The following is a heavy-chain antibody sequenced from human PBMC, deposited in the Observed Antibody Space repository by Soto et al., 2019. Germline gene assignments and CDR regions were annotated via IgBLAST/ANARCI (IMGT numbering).Heavy chain of an antibody. CDR2: INPADSEA. Sequence: GESLKISCKGSGYSYTSYWIGWVRQRPGRGLEWMGIINPADSEANYSPSFQGQVAISADRSTSTAFLQWSSLKASDTAVYYCASVGQPQHYYYGMDVWGQGTTVTVSS. J-gene: IGHJ6*02. CDR3: ASVGQPQHYYYGMDV. V-gene: IGHV5-51*01. CDR1: GYSYTSYW. D-gene: IGHD1-1*01.